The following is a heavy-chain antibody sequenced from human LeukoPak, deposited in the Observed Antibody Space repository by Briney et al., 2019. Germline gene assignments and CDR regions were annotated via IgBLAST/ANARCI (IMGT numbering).Heavy chain of an antibody. V-gene: IGHV4-34*01. D-gene: IGHD1-26*01. CDR1: GGSFSGYY. CDR3: ARHRSGNYGLKYYFDY. CDR2: INHSGST. J-gene: IGHJ4*02. Sequence: SETLSLTCAVYGGSFSGYYWSWIRQPPGKGLEWIGEINHSGSTNYNPSLKSRVTISVDTSKNQFSLKLSSVTAADTAVYYCARHRSGNYGLKYYFDYWGQGTLVTVSS.